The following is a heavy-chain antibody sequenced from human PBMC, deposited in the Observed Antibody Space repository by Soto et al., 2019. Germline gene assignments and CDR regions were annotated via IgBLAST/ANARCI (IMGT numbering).Heavy chain of an antibody. CDR3: ARLSGRYFDWYIGPGALDI. Sequence: PSETLSLTCTVSGGSISSSSYYWGWIRQPPGKGLEWIGSIYYSGSTYYNPSLKSRVTISVDTSKNQFSLKLSSVTAADTAVYYCARLSGRYFDWYIGPGALDIWGQGTMVTVSS. V-gene: IGHV4-39*01. J-gene: IGHJ3*02. D-gene: IGHD3-9*01. CDR2: IYYSGST. CDR1: GGSISSSSYY.